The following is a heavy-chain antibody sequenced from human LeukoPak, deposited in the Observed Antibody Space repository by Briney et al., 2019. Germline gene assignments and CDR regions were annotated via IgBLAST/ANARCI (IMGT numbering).Heavy chain of an antibody. CDR2: ISYDGSNK. V-gene: IGHV3-30*18. D-gene: IGHD3-22*01. J-gene: IGHJ5*02. CDR1: GFTFSSYG. CDR3: AKAGVAGTKYYYDSSGYYYYNWFDP. Sequence: GGSLRLSCAASGFTFSSYGMHWVRQAPGKGLEWVAVISYDGSNKYYADSVKGRLTISRDNSKNTLYLQMNSLRAEDTAVYYCAKAGVAGTKYYYDSSGYYYYNWFDPWGQGTLVTVSS.